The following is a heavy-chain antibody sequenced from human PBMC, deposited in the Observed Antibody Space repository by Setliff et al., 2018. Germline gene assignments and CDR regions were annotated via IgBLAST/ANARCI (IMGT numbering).Heavy chain of an antibody. J-gene: IGHJ3*02. D-gene: IGHD3-22*01. CDR3: ARSYDSGFYHQRDAYDI. CDR2: IKPGIDTT. Sequence: GASVKVSCKTPGKTDDTYHIHWVRQAPGQGLEWMGVIKPGIDTTTYAQKFQDRITMTTDTTTSTSYMELRSLRSDDTAVYYCARSYDSGFYHQRDAYDIWGQGTMVTVSS. CDR1: GKTDDTYH. V-gene: IGHV1-46*02.